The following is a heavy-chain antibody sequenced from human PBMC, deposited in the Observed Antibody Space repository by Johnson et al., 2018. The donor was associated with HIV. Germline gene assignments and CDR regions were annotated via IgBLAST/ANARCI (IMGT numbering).Heavy chain of an antibody. J-gene: IGHJ3*02. Sequence: VQLVESGGGVVQPGRSLRLSCAASGFTFSSYAMHWVRQAPGKGLVWVSGISWNSGSIGYADSVKGRFTISRDNAKNSLYLQMNSLRAEDTAVYYCAKDLGKGDYAFDIWGQGTMVTVSS. V-gene: IGHV3-9*01. CDR2: ISWNSGSI. D-gene: IGHD4-17*01. CDR1: GFTFSSYA. CDR3: AKDLGKGDYAFDI.